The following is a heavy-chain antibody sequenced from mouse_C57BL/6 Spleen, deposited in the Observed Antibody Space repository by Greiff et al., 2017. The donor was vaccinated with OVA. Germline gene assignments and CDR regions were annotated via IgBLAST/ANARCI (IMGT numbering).Heavy chain of an antibody. CDR1: GYTFTSYG. J-gene: IGHJ2*01. V-gene: IGHV1-81*01. CDR2: IYPRSGNT. CDR3: AREEETFSDY. Sequence: VKLMESGAELARPGASVKLSCKASGYTFTSYGISWVKQRTGQGLEWIGEIYPRSGNTYYNEKFKGKATLTADKSSSTAYMELRSLTSEDSAVYFCAREEETFSDYWGQGTTLTVSS.